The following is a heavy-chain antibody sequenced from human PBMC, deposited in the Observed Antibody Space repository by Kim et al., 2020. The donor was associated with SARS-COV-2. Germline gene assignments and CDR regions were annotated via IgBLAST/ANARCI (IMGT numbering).Heavy chain of an antibody. D-gene: IGHD6-19*01. CDR1: GYTFANYW. CDR3: ARQKAVANRATSFDS. Sequence: GESLKISRKGSGYTFANYWIGWVRQMPGRGLEWMGVVYPGDSDTRYSPSFEGQISISADKSSSTTYLQWSSLRSSDTAVYYCARQKAVANRATSFDSWGQ. V-gene: IGHV5-51*01. J-gene: IGHJ4*02. CDR2: VYPGDSDT.